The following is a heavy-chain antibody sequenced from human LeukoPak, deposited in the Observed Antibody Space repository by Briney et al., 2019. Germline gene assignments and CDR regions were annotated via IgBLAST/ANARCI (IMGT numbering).Heavy chain of an antibody. Sequence: ASVKVSCKASGYTFTGYYMHWVRRAPGQGLEWMGWINSNTGGTNYPQKFQGRITMTGDTSISTAYMELSRLSSDDTAVYYCARGHYTNYYMDVWGKGTTVTVSS. V-gene: IGHV1-2*02. CDR2: INSNTGGT. J-gene: IGHJ6*03. CDR1: GYTFTGYY. D-gene: IGHD2-2*02. CDR3: ARGHYTNYYMDV.